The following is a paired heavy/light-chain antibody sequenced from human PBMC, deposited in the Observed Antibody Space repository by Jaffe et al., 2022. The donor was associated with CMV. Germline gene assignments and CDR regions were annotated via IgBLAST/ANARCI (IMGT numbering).Light chain of an antibody. CDR1: QSLNSN. J-gene: IGKJ1*01. CDR3: QQNNTWPWT. V-gene: IGKV3-15*01. Sequence: EVVMTQSPATLSVSPGERVTLSCRASQSLNSNLAWYQQKPGQAPRPLIYSASTRATDTPPRFSGSGSGTEFTLTVSSLQSEDFAIYFCQQNNTWPWTFGQGTKVEIK. CDR2: SAS.
Heavy chain of an antibody. CDR1: GFTFSSSW. V-gene: IGHV3-74*01. J-gene: IGHJ4*02. Sequence: EVQLVESGGGLVQPGGSLRLSCAASGFTFSSSWMHWVRQIPGKGLVWVSHISSDGSSATYADSVKGRFTMSRDNANNMVYLQMNSLRAEDTALYYCARPHRGLYNSGWYDYWGQGTLVTVSS. CDR2: ISSDGSSA. CDR3: ARPHRGLYNSGWYDY. D-gene: IGHD6-19*01.